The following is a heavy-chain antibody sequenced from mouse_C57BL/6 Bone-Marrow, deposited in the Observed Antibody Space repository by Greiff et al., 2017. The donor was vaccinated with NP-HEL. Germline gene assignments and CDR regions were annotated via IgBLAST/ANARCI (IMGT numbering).Heavy chain of an antibody. V-gene: IGHV14-3*01. CDR2: IDPANGNT. J-gene: IGHJ1*03. D-gene: IGHD1-1*01. Sequence: VQLKESVAELVRPGASVKLSCTASGFNIKNTYMHWVKQRPEQGLEWIGRIDPANGNTKYDPKFQGKATITADTSSNTAYLQLSSLTSEDTAIYYCARSGFTTVVYFDVWGTGTTVTVSS. CDR1: GFNIKNTY. CDR3: ARSGFTTVVYFDV.